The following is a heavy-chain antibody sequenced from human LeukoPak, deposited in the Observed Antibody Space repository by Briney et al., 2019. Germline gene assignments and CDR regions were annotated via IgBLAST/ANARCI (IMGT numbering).Heavy chain of an antibody. D-gene: IGHD2-15*01. CDR3: ARGPDIVVVVAATAAEYFQH. V-gene: IGHV4-34*01. Sequence: SETLSLTCAVYGGSFSGYYWSWIRQPPGKGLEWIGEINHSGSTNYNPSLKSRVTISVDTSKNQFSLKLSSVTAADTAAYYCARGPDIVVVVAATAAEYFQHWGQGTLVTVSS. CDR1: GGSFSGYY. J-gene: IGHJ1*01. CDR2: INHSGST.